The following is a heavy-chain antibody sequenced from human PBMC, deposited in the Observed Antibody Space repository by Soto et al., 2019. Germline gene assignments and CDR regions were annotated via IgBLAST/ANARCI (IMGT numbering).Heavy chain of an antibody. V-gene: IGHV3-21*01. J-gene: IGHJ6*02. CDR3: ARDTYYGSGSGYYYGMDV. CDR1: GFTFSSYS. Sequence: GGSLRLSCAASGFTFSSYSMNWVRQAPGKGLEWVSSISSSSSYIYYADSVEGRFTISRDNAKNSLYLQMNSLRAEDTAVYYCARDTYYGSGSGYYYGMDVWGQGTTVTVSS. CDR2: ISSSSSYI. D-gene: IGHD3-10*01.